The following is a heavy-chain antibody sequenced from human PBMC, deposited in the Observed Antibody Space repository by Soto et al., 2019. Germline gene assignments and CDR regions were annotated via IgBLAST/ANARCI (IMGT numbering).Heavy chain of an antibody. CDR2: INPKSCDT. V-gene: IGHV1-2*02. D-gene: IGHD1-26*01. Sequence: PMKVSHKPSGYRFIHYFMHRVRRAPAQLLELMGWINPKSCDTKIPQQLQGQTTISRDTSINTDFMDLSRLPSDGPAVYFCAREYNGNYQGWTVYWGLGTLVTVS. CDR1: GYRFIHYF. J-gene: IGHJ4*02. CDR3: AREYNGNYQGWTVY.